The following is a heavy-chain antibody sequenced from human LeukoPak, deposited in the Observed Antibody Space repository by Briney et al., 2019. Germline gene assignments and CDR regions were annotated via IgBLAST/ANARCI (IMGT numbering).Heavy chain of an antibody. Sequence: GGSLRLSCAASEFTFSSYSINWVRQAPGKGLEWVSSISNSSRYINYADSVKGRFTISRDNAKNSLYLQMNSLRAEDTAVYYCARDKYSSSSGGFDYWGQGTLVTVSS. CDR2: ISNSSRYI. D-gene: IGHD6-6*01. J-gene: IGHJ4*02. CDR1: EFTFSSYS. V-gene: IGHV3-21*01. CDR3: ARDKYSSSSGGFDY.